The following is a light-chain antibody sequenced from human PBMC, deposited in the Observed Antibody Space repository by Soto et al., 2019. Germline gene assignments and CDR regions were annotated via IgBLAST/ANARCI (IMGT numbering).Light chain of an antibody. V-gene: IGKV3-20*01. CDR3: QQYGSSPTVT. Sequence: EIVLTQSPGTLSLSPGERATLSCRASQSVSSSYLAWYQQKPGQAPTLLIYGASSRATGIPDRFSGSGSGTEFTLTISRLEPEDFAVYYCQQYGSSPTVTFGPGTKVDIX. J-gene: IGKJ3*01. CDR2: GAS. CDR1: QSVSSSY.